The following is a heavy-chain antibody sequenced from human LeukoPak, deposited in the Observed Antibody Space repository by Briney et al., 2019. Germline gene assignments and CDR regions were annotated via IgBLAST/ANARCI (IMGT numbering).Heavy chain of an antibody. V-gene: IGHV1-2*04. Sequence: ASVKVSCKASGYTFTGYYMHWVRQAPGQGLEWMGWINPNSGGTNYAQKFQGWVTMTRDTSISTAYMELSRLRSDDTAVYYCARTTEFEDYYGMDVWGQGTTVTVSS. CDR3: ARTTEFEDYYGMDV. D-gene: IGHD1-1*01. CDR1: GYTFTGYY. CDR2: INPNSGGT. J-gene: IGHJ6*02.